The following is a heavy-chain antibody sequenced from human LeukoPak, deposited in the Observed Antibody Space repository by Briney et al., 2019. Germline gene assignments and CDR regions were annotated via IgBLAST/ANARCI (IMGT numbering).Heavy chain of an antibody. J-gene: IGHJ4*02. CDR1: GFTFSSYG. CDR2: IWYDGTNK. V-gene: IGHV3-33*01. Sequence: GGSVRLSCAASGFTFSSYGMHWVRQAPGKGLKWVAVIWYDGTNKYYADSVKGRFTISRDNSKNTLFLQMNSLRAEDTAVYYCARAAYDSSGYLTLWGQGTLVTVSS. CDR3: ARAAYDSSGYLTL. D-gene: IGHD3-22*01.